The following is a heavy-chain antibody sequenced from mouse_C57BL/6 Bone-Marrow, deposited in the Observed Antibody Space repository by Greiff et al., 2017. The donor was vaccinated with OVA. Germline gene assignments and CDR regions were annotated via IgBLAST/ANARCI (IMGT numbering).Heavy chain of an antibody. CDR2: IYPRSGNT. Sequence: VNVVESGAELARPGASVKLSCKASGYTFTSYGISWVKQRTGQGLEWIGEIYPRSGNTYYNEKFKGKATLTADKSSSTAYMELRSLTSEDSAVYFCARIGLKVFDYWGQGTTLTVSS. CDR1: GYTFTSYG. CDR3: ARIGLKVFDY. V-gene: IGHV1-81*01. J-gene: IGHJ2*01.